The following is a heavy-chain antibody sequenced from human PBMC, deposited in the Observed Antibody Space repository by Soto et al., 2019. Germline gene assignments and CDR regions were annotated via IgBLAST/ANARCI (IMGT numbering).Heavy chain of an antibody. J-gene: IGHJ6*03. D-gene: IGHD5-18*01. CDR3: ARGIQLWSDYYYYYMDV. Sequence: SQTLSLTCAISGDSVSSNSAAWNWIRQSPSRGLEWLGRTYYRSKWYNDYAVSVKSRITINPDTSKNQFSLQLNSVTPEDTAVYYCARGIQLWSDYYYYYMDVWGKGTTVTVSS. CDR1: GDSVSSNSAA. V-gene: IGHV6-1*01. CDR2: TYYRSKWYN.